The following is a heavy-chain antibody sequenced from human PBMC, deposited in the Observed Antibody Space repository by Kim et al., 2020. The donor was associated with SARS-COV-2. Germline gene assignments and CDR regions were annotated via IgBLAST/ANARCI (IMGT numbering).Heavy chain of an antibody. Sequence: NADSEKGRFTSSRDNSESTLYLQMNSLRAEDTAVYYCAKVGRFLGHFDYWGQGTLVTVSS. CDR3: AKVGRFLGHFDY. D-gene: IGHD3-3*01. J-gene: IGHJ4*02. V-gene: IGHV3-23*01.